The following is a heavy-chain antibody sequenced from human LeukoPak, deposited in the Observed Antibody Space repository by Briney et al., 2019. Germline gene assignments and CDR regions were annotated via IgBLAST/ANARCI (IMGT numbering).Heavy chain of an antibody. D-gene: IGHD3-22*01. CDR3: ASSKYYYDSSGYYYFDY. V-gene: IGHV1-69*05. CDR1: GGTFSSYA. CDR2: IIPIFGTA. J-gene: IGHJ4*02. Sequence: SVKVSCKASGGTFSSYAISWVRQAPGQGLEWMGRIIPIFGTANYAQKFQGRVTITTDESTSTAYMELSSLRSEGTAVYYCASSKYYYDSSGYYYFDYWGQGTLVTVSS.